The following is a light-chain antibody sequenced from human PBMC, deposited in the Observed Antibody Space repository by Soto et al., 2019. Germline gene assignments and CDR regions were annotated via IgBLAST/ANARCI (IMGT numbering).Light chain of an antibody. CDR3: SSYTSSSTLEGV. CDR2: EVS. Sequence: QSALSQPASVSGSPGQSITISCPGTRSDVGGYNYVSWYQQHPGKAPKLMIYEVSNRPSGVSNLFSGSKSGNTASLTISGLQAEDEADYYCSSYTSSSTLEGVFGTGTKVTVL. J-gene: IGLJ1*01. CDR1: RSDVGGYNY. V-gene: IGLV2-14*01.